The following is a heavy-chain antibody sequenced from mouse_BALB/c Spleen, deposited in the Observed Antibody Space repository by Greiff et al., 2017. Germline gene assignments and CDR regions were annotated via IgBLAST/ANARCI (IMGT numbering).Heavy chain of an antibody. CDR1: GFSLTSYG. Sequence: VQGVESGPGLVAPSQSLSITCTVSGFSLTSYGVHWVRQPPGKGLEWLGVIWAGGSTNYNSALMSRLSISKDNSKSQVFLKMNSLQTDDTAMYYCARDQRRYDGWYFDVWGAGTTVTVSS. V-gene: IGHV2-9*02. J-gene: IGHJ1*01. CDR3: ARDQRRYDGWYFDV. D-gene: IGHD2-3*01. CDR2: IWAGGST.